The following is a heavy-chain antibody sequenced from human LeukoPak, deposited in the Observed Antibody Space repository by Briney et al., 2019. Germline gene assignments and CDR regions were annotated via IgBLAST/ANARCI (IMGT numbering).Heavy chain of an antibody. CDR3: ARELLGEGPDAFDV. V-gene: IGHV3-30-3*01. D-gene: IGHD3-16*01. Sequence: PEGSLRLSCAASGFTLSSYAMHWVRQAPGKGLEWVAVISYDGSNKYYADSVKGRFTITRDNSKNTLYLQLNSLRAEDTAVYYCARELLGEGPDAFDVWGQGTIVTVSS. J-gene: IGHJ3*01. CDR1: GFTLSSYA. CDR2: ISYDGSNK.